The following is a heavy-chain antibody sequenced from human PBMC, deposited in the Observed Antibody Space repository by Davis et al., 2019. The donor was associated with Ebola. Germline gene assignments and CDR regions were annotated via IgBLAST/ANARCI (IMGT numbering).Heavy chain of an antibody. CDR3: AISDYDY. J-gene: IGHJ4*02. CDR2: ISASAGST. V-gene: IGHV3-23*01. CDR1: GFTFSSYA. Sequence: PGGSLRLFCVASGFTFSSYAMSWVRQAPGKGLEWVSGISASAGSTYYADSVKGRFTISRDNSKNTLYVQMNSLRAEDTAVYYCAISDYDYWGQGTLVTVSS.